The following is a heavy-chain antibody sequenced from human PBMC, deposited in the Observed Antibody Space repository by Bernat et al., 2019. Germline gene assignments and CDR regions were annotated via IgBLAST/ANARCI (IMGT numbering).Heavy chain of an antibody. V-gene: IGHV1-8*01. CDR3: AGVRDFWSGYYNAFDY. Sequence: QAQLMQSGAEVKKPGASVKVSCKASGYTFTSYDINWVRQATGQGLEWMGWMNPNSGNTGYAQKFQGRVTMTRNTSISTAYMELSSLRSEDTAVYYCAGVRDFWSGYYNAFDYWGQGALVTVSS. CDR2: MNPNSGNT. CDR1: GYTFTSYD. J-gene: IGHJ4*02. D-gene: IGHD3-3*01.